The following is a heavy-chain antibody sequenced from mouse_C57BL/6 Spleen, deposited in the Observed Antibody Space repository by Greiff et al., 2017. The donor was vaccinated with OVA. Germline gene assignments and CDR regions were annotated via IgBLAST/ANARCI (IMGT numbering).Heavy chain of an antibody. Sequence: VHLVESDAELVKPGASVKISCKVSGYTFTDHTIHWMKQRPEQGLEWIGYIYPRDGSTKYNEKFKGKATLTADKSSSTAYMQLNSLTSEDSAVYFCARSGDGYHGAMDYWGQGTSVTVSS. CDR2: IYPRDGST. CDR1: GYTFTDHT. CDR3: ARSGDGYHGAMDY. D-gene: IGHD2-3*01. J-gene: IGHJ4*01. V-gene: IGHV1-78*01.